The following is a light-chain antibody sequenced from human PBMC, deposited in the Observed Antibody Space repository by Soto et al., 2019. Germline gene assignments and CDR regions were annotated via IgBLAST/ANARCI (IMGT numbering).Light chain of an antibody. J-gene: IGKJ4*01. Sequence: DIVMTQSPDTLSVSPGERATLSCRASQSINSNLAWYQQKPGQAPSLLMYGATTRATGIPARFSGGRSGTEFTLIIASLQSEDSAVYYCQQYNVWPLTFGGGTKVEIK. CDR2: GAT. CDR1: QSINSN. V-gene: IGKV3-15*01. CDR3: QQYNVWPLT.